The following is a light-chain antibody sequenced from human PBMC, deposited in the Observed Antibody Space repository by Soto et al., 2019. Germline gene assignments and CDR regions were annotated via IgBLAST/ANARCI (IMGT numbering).Light chain of an antibody. CDR3: QVWDSGSAHYV. CDR2: DDL. V-gene: IGLV3-21*02. CDR1: DIGSKS. J-gene: IGLJ1*01. Sequence: SYELAQPPSVSVAPGQTAKISCGGDDIGSKSVHWYRQRPGQAPVLVVFDDLDRPSAIPERFSGSNSGNTATLTISRVEAGYEADYYCQVWDSGSAHYVFGTGTKLTVL.